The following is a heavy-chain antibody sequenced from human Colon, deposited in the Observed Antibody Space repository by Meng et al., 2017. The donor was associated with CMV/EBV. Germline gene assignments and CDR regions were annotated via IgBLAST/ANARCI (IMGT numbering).Heavy chain of an antibody. J-gene: IGHJ4*02. Sequence: GGSLRLSCAASGFTFSTYAMTWVRQAPGKGLEWVSAISGSGDTTYYTDSVKGRFTISRDNSKNTLYLQMHSLRAEDTATYYCAEKGDSSGYYQNWGQGTLVTVSS. CDR1: GFTFSTYA. CDR2: ISGSGDTT. D-gene: IGHD3-22*01. V-gene: IGHV3-23*01. CDR3: AEKGDSSGYYQN.